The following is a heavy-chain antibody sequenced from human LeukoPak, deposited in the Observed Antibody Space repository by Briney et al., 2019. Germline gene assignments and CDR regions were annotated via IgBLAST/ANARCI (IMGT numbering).Heavy chain of an antibody. V-gene: IGHV3-11*03. CDR1: GFSFSDYY. CDR2: ISSRTSYT. CDR3: ARLRAGATVDY. J-gene: IGHJ4*02. Sequence: GGSLRLSRAASGFSFSDYYMTWIRQAPGKGLQWVSYISSRTSYTKYADSVKGRFTISRDNAKNSLYLQMYSLRAEDTAVYYCARLRAGATVDYWGQGILVTVSS. D-gene: IGHD1-26*01.